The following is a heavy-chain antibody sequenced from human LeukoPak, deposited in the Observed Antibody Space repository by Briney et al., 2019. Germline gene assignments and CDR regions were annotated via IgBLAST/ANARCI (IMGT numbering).Heavy chain of an antibody. CDR2: IIPIFGTA. V-gene: IGHV1-69*01. Sequence: ASVTVSCKASGGTFSSYAISWVRQAPGQGLEWVGGIIPIFGTANYAQKFQGRVTTTADESTSTAYMELSSLRSEDTAVYYCARVTDCGGDCYDYWGQGTLVTVSS. CDR3: ARVTDCGGDCYDY. J-gene: IGHJ4*02. CDR1: GGTFSSYA. D-gene: IGHD2-21*01.